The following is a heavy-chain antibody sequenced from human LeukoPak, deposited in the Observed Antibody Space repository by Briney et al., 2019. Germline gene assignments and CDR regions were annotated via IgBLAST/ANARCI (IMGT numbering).Heavy chain of an antibody. CDR3: ARGDASGYPDY. CDR2: IYQGGRT. Sequence: SETLSLTCAVSGGSISSSNWWSWVRQSPGKGLEWIGEIYQGGRTNYKSSLKSRVSISVDKSRSQLSLKLTSVTAADTAVYYCARGDASGYPDYWGQGTLVTVSS. V-gene: IGHV4-4*02. J-gene: IGHJ4*02. CDR1: GGSISSSNW. D-gene: IGHD3-22*01.